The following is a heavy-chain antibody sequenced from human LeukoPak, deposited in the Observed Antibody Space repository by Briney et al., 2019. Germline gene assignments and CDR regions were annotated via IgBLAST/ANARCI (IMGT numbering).Heavy chain of an antibody. CDR2: ISAYNGNT. V-gene: IGHV1-18*01. Sequence: ASVKVSCKASGYTFTSYGISWVRQAPGQGLEWMGWISAYNGNTNYAQKLQGRVTMTTDTSTSTAYMELRSLRSDDTAVYYCAREGDNTGVRNWFDPWGQGTLVTVSS. CDR1: GYTFTSYG. J-gene: IGHJ5*02. D-gene: IGHD7-27*01. CDR3: AREGDNTGVRNWFDP.